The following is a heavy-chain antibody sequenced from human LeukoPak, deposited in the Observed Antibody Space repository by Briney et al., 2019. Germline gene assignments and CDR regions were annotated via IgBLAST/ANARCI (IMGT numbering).Heavy chain of an antibody. J-gene: IGHJ4*02. V-gene: IGHV1-8*01. CDR2: MNPNSGNT. Sequence: ASVKVSCKASGYTFTSYDINWVRQATGQGLEWMGWMNPNSGNTGYAQKFQGGVTMTRNTSISTAYMELSSLRSEDTAVYYCAIGRPRLRLGELSSHFDYWGQGTLVTVSS. CDR1: GYTFTSYD. D-gene: IGHD3-16*02. CDR3: AIGRPRLRLGELSSHFDY.